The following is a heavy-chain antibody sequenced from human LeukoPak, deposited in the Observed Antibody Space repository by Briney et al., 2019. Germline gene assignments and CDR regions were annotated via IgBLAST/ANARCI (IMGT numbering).Heavy chain of an antibody. D-gene: IGHD4-23*01. CDR2: ISGSGSTT. J-gene: IGHJ4*02. V-gene: IGHV3-23*01. CDR3: AKHGRFTVGNSEIDY. CDR1: GFTFSNYA. Sequence: PGGSLRLSCAASGFTFSNYAMTWVRQAPGEGLEWVSDISGSGSTTYYADSVKGRFTISRDNSKNTLYLQVDSLRAEDTALYYCAKHGRFTVGNSEIDYWGRGILVTVS.